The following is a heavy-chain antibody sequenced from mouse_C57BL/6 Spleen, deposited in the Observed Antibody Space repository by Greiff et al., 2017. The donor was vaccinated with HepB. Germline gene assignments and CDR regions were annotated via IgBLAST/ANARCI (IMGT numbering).Heavy chain of an antibody. CDR1: GYSITSGYY. D-gene: IGHD1-1*01. CDR3: AYYYGSSYRYFDV. CDR2: ISYDGSN. J-gene: IGHJ1*03. V-gene: IGHV3-6*01. Sequence: EVQLQESGPGLVKPSQSLSLTCSVTGYSITSGYYWNWIRQFPGNKLEWMGYISYDGSNNYNPSLKNRISITRDTSKSQFFLKLNSVTTEDTATYYCAYYYGSSYRYFDVWGTGTTVTVSS.